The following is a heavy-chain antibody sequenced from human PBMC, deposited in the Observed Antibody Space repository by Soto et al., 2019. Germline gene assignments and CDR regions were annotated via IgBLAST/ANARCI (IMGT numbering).Heavy chain of an antibody. D-gene: IGHD3-22*01. CDR2: IYYSGNT. CDR1: GASVNNGGHY. Sequence: QVHLQESGPGLVKPSETLSLTCTVSGASVNNGGHYWSWIRQPPGKGLEWLGYIYYSGNTYYNPFLQSRVNKSVDGFKNQFSLGLPSVTAADTAIYYCAPSGGPYDSSAYYFDSWGQGALVTVSS. J-gene: IGHJ4*02. V-gene: IGHV4-61*08. CDR3: APSGGPYDSSAYYFDS.